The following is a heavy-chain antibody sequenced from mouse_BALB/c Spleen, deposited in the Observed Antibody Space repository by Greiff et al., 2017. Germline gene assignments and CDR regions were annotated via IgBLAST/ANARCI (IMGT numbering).Heavy chain of an antibody. J-gene: IGHJ4*01. CDR1: GFDFSRYW. Sequence: EVKLLESGGGLVQPGGSLKLSCAASGFDFSRYWMSWVRQAPGKGLEWIGEINPDSSTINYTPSLKDKFIISRDNAKNTLYLQMSKVRSEDTALYYCARRGIYYGNSPYAMDYWGQGTSVTVSS. V-gene: IGHV4-1*02. CDR3: ARRGIYYGNSPYAMDY. D-gene: IGHD2-1*01. CDR2: INPDSSTI.